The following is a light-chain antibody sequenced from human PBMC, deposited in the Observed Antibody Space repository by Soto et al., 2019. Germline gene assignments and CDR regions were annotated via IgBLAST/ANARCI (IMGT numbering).Light chain of an antibody. CDR3: QQYNSYPLT. CDR2: KAS. J-gene: IGKJ1*01. V-gene: IGKV1-5*03. Sequence: DIQMTQSPSTLSASVGDRVTITCRASRSISSCLAWYQQRPGKAPNLLIYKASSLESGVPSRFSGSGSGTEVSLTISSLQPDDFATYYCQQYNSYPLTFGQGTKVEIK. CDR1: RSISSC.